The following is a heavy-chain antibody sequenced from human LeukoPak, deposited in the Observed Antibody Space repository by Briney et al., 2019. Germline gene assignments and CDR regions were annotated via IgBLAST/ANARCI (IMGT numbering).Heavy chain of an antibody. Sequence: PSETLSLTCTVSGGSISSYYWSWIRQPAGKGLEWIGRIYTSGSTNYNPSLKSRVTMSVDTSKNQFSLKLSSVTAADTAVYYCARVRRYSSGPYYFDYWGQGTLVTVSS. J-gene: IGHJ4*02. CDR1: GGSISSYY. CDR2: IYTSGST. CDR3: ARVRRYSSGPYYFDY. V-gene: IGHV4-4*07. D-gene: IGHD6-19*01.